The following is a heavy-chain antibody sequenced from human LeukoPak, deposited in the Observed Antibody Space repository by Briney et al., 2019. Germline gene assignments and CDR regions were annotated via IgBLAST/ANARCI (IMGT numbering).Heavy chain of an antibody. D-gene: IGHD3-10*01. V-gene: IGHV3-53*01. Sequence: GGSLRLSCAASGFTVSSNYMSWVRQAPGKGLEWVSIIYSGGSTFYADSVKGRFTISRDNSKNTLYLEVISLTAEDTAVYYCAKDDAWLRFGEWSQGTLVTVSS. CDR1: GFTVSSNY. CDR2: IYSGGST. CDR3: AKDDAWLRFGE. J-gene: IGHJ4*02.